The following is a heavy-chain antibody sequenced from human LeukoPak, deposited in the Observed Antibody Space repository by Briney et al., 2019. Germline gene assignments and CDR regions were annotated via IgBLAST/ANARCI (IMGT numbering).Heavy chain of an antibody. Sequence: GRSLRLSCAASGFSFSNYGTHWVRQAPGKGLEWVALLVYDGFYKYYTDSVKGRFTIFRDDSTNTLYLQLTSLRVEDTAVYYCAKDLISMVRGSPMDVWGRGTTVTVS. J-gene: IGHJ6*02. CDR3: AKDLISMVRGSPMDV. CDR1: GFSFSNYG. CDR2: LVYDGFYK. D-gene: IGHD3-10*01. V-gene: IGHV3-30*18.